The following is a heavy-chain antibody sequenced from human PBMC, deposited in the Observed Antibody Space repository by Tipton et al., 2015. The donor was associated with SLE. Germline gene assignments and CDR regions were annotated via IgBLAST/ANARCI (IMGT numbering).Heavy chain of an antibody. V-gene: IGHV4-59*08. CDR2: IYCSGST. Sequence: TLSLTCTVSGGSISSYYWSWIRQPPGKGLEWIGYIYCSGSTNYNPSLKSRVTISVDTSKNQFSLKLSSVTAADTAVYYCARTSQGCLDYWGQGTLVTVSS. CDR1: GGSISSYY. J-gene: IGHJ4*02. CDR3: ARTSQGCLDY. D-gene: IGHD2-15*01.